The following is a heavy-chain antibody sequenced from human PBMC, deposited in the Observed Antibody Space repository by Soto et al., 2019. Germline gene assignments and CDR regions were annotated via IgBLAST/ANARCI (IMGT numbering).Heavy chain of an antibody. CDR2: IYYRGSP. V-gene: IGHV4-59*01. CDR1: GCSIRNYY. CDR3: ARDRRGLLR. Sequence: PSGTLSLTCTVSGCSIRNYYWSGSGTPQGKGREWFGYIYYRGSPSYTPSLRSRATISVDTSKNQFPLRLSSGTAADTAGYYGARDRRGLLRWGQGTLVTVSS. J-gene: IGHJ4*02.